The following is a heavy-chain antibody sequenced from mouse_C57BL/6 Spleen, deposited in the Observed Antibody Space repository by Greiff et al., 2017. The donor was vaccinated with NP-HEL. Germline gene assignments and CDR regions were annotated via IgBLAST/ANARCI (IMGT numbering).Heavy chain of an antibody. J-gene: IGHJ3*01. CDR1: GYTFTSYW. Sequence: VQLQQSGAELVKPGASVKMSCKASGYTFTSYWITWVKQRPGQGLEWIGDIYPGSGSTNYNEKFKSKATLTVDTSSSTAYMQLSSLTSEDSAVYYCARGDFGSSIGFAYWGQGTLVTVSA. CDR3: ARGDFGSSIGFAY. V-gene: IGHV1-55*01. D-gene: IGHD1-1*01. CDR2: IYPGSGST.